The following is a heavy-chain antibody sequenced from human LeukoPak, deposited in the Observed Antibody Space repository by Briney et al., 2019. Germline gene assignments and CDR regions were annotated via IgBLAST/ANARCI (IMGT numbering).Heavy chain of an antibody. J-gene: IGHJ5*02. CDR1: GGAISSGDYF. Sequence: SQTLSLTCTVSGGAISSGDYFWSWIRQPPGEGLEWIGYIFYSGSTFRYNPSLKSRVAISIDTSKNQFSLRLSSVTAADTAVYYCASTSCSTARCSGADWFDPWGQGTLVTVSS. V-gene: IGHV4-30-4*08. CDR2: IFYSGST. CDR3: ASTSCSTARCSGADWFDP. D-gene: IGHD2-2*01.